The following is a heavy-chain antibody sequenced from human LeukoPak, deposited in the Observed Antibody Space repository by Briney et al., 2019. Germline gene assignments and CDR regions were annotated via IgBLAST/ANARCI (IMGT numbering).Heavy chain of an antibody. CDR2: IYTSGST. V-gene: IGHV4-4*07. J-gene: IGHJ6*02. D-gene: IGHD4-17*01. CDR1: GGSISSYY. CDR3: ARDSYGDYYYYYGMDV. Sequence: SETLPLTCTVSGGSISSYYWSWIRQPAGKGLEWIGRIYTSGSTNYNPSLKSRVTMSVDTSKNQFSLKLSSVTAADTAVYYCARDSYGDYYYYYGMDVWGQGTTVTVSS.